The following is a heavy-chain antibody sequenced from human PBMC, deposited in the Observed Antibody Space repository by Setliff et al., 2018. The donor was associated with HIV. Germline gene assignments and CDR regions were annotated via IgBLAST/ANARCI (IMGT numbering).Heavy chain of an antibody. Sequence: SETLSLTCSVSGYFIRSGYYWGWIRQTPGTGLEWLGSVYHRGNTYYNPSLKSRVSISVDTSKNQFSLRLRSVTAADTAVYYCARVPFLEFNWFDPWGQGTLVTVSS. CDR2: VYHRGNT. CDR3: ARVPFLEFNWFDP. D-gene: IGHD3-3*02. CDR1: GYFIRSGYY. J-gene: IGHJ5*02. V-gene: IGHV4-38-2*02.